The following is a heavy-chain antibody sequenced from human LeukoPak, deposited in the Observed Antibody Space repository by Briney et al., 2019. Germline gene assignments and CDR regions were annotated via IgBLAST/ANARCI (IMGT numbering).Heavy chain of an antibody. J-gene: IGHJ6*03. CDR1: GLTFSSYS. V-gene: IGHV3-48*01. CDR2: ISSSTTI. CDR3: ARDHGFTMIVVVIARLYYYMDV. Sequence: GGSLRLSCAASGLTFSSYSMNWVRQAPGKGLEGVSYISSSTTIYYADSVKGRFTISRDNSKNTLYLQMNSLRAEDTAVYYCARDHGFTMIVVVIARLYYYMDVWGKGTTVTVSS. D-gene: IGHD3-22*01.